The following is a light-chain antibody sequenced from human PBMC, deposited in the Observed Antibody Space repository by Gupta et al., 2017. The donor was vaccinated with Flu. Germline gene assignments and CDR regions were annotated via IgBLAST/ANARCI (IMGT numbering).Light chain of an antibody. Sequence: MTPLPSTLSACVEDRVTISCRDSQGISGWLAGEQQKPGKGTKLLIYKASRLESGVISRISGSASGTEFTRISSSMQTADSDTYYGQHYGTFGQGTKVEIK. V-gene: IGKV1-5*03. CDR1: QGISGW. CDR3: QHYGT. J-gene: IGKJ1*01. CDR2: KAS.